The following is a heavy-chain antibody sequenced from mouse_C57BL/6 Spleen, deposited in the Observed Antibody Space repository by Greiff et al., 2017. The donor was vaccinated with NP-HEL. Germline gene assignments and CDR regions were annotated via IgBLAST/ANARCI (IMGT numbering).Heavy chain of an antibody. CDR2: IRSKSNNYAT. J-gene: IGHJ2*01. CDR3: VRHGGDY. Sequence: EVMLVESGGGLVQPKGSLKLSCAASGFSFNTYAMNWVRQAPGKGLEWVARIRSKSNNYATCYADSVKDRFTISRDDSESMLYLQMNNLKTEDTAMYYCVRHGGDYWGQGTTLTVSS. CDR1: GFSFNTYA. V-gene: IGHV10-1*01.